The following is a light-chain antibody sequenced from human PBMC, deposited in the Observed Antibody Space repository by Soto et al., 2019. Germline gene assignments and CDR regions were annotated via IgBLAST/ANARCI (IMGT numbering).Light chain of an antibody. J-gene: IGLJ2*01. CDR3: SSYAGRVG. V-gene: IGLV2-23*01. Sequence: QSALTQPASVSGSPGQSITLSCTRTSSGVQTSNLVSWYQHHPGKAPKLMIYEGSQRPSGVSGRFSGSQSGNTASLTISGLQAEDEADYYCSSYAGRVGFGGGTKLTVL. CDR2: EGS. CDR1: SSGVQTSNL.